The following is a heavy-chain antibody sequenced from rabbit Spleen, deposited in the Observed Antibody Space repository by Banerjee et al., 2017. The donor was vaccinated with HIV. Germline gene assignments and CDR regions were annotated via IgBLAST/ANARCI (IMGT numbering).Heavy chain of an antibody. Sequence: QEQLVESGGGLVQPGGSLKLSCKASGFDFSGYGVSWVRQAPGKGLEWIGYIDPVFGSTYSGGGGNAPSPFSRHNAQNTLYLQLNSLTAADTATYFCVRDRANIGGDYGPYYFDLWGPGTLVTVS. D-gene: IGHD2-1*01. V-gene: IGHV1S47*01. J-gene: IGHJ4*01. CDR2: IDPVFGST. CDR3: VRDRANIGGDYGPYYFDL. CDR1: GFDFSGYG.